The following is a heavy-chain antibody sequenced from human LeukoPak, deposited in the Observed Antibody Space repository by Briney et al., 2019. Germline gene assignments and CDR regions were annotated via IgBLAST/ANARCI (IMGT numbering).Heavy chain of an antibody. V-gene: IGHV1-46*01. CDR3: ARARENDYLSY. J-gene: IGHJ4*02. CDR1: GYSFTSYH. CDR2: INPSGGST. Sequence: GASVKVSCKASGYSFTSYHMHWVRQAPGQGLEWMGIINPSGGSTRYAQKFQGRVTITRDTSTSTVYMELSSLRSEDTAVYYCARARENDYLSYWGQGTLVTVSS.